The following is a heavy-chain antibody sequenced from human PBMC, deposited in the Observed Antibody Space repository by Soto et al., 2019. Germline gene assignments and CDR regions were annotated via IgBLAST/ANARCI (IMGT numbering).Heavy chain of an antibody. J-gene: IGHJ4*02. CDR3: GGSKNRELGFDY. V-gene: IGHV4-59*01. CDR2: TYYSADT. D-gene: IGHD1-26*01. CDR1: GVAIRSYF. Sequence: PSETRSLPGTVSGVAIRSYFWSGVRQPPGKGLEWICSTYYSADTKYNSSLESRATISADPSKKQFSLRLGPVTAADTALYYSGGSKNRELGFDYWGQAALVTVSA.